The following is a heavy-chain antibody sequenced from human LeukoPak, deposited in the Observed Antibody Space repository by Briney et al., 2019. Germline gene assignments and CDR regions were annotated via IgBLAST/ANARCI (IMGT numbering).Heavy chain of an antibody. D-gene: IGHD4-17*01. CDR3: ARDPISRGYGDYPPPHDY. CDR1: GFTFSSYS. Sequence: GGSLRLSRAASGFTFSSYSMNWVRQAPRQALEWVSSISSSSSYIYYADSVKGRFTISRDNAKNSLYLQMNSLRAEDTAVYYCARDPISRGYGDYPPPHDYWGQGTLVTVSS. V-gene: IGHV3-21*01. J-gene: IGHJ4*02. CDR2: ISSSSSYI.